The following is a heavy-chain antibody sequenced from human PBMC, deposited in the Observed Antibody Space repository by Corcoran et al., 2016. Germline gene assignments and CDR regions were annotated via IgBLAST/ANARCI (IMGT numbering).Heavy chain of an antibody. D-gene: IGHD3-16*01. CDR2: ISYDGSNK. V-gene: IGHV3-30*18. Sequence: QVKLVESGGGVVQPGRSLRLSCAASGFTFSSYGMHWVRQAPGKGLEWVAVISYDGSNKYYADSVKGRFTISRDNSKNTLYLQMNSLRAEDTAVYYCAKIWGENHDYMESGDNWFDPWGQGTLVTVSS. CDR1: GFTFSSYG. CDR3: AKIWGENHDYMESGDNWFDP. J-gene: IGHJ5*02.